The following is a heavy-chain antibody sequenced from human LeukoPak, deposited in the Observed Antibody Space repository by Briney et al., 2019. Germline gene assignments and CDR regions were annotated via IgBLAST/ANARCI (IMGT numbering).Heavy chain of an antibody. Sequence: PGGSLRLSCASSGFTFSSYSMNWVRQAPGKGLEWISFISRTSSTIYYPDSVKGRFTISRDNAKNSLYLQMNSLRDEDTAVYYCARGLQYSAVPAEEGYFDCWGQGALVTVSS. V-gene: IGHV3-48*02. J-gene: IGHJ4*02. CDR2: ISRTSSTI. D-gene: IGHD2-2*01. CDR3: ARGLQYSAVPAEEGYFDC. CDR1: GFTFSSYS.